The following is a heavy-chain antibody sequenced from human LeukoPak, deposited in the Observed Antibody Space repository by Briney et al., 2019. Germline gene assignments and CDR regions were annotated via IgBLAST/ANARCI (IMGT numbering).Heavy chain of an antibody. CDR3: ARGPSSGWFLSQFDY. D-gene: IGHD6-19*01. V-gene: IGHV1-2*02. CDR2: INPNSGGT. Sequence: GASVKVSCKASGYTFTGYYMHWVRQAPGHGLEWMGWINPNSGGTDYAQRFQGRVTMTRDTSISTAYMELSRLRSDDTAVYYCARGPSSGWFLSQFDYWGQGTLVTVSS. CDR1: GYTFTGYY. J-gene: IGHJ4*02.